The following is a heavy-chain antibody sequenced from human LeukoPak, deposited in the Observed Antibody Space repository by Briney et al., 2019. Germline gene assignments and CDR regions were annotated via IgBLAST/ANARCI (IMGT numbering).Heavy chain of an antibody. Sequence: GGSLRLSCAASGFTFSSYAMSWVRQAPGKGLEWVSAISGSGGSTYYADSVKGRFTISRDNSKNTLYLQMNSLRADDTAVYFCARDPGDYAFDIWGQGTMVTVSS. CDR2: ISGSGGST. J-gene: IGHJ3*02. V-gene: IGHV3-23*01. CDR1: GFTFSSYA. D-gene: IGHD1-26*01. CDR3: ARDPGDYAFDI.